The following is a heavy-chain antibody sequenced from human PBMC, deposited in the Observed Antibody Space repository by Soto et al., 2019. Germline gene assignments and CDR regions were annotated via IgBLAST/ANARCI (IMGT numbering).Heavy chain of an antibody. V-gene: IGHV4-31*03. J-gene: IGHJ4*02. CDR2: IYYSGST. Sequence: PWETLSLTCTVSGGSISSGGYYWSWIRQHPGKGLEWIGYIYYSGSTYYNPSLKSRVTISVDTSKNQFSLKLSSVTAADTAVYYCARAGWLRQPNYFDYWGQGTLVTVSS. CDR3: ARAGWLRQPNYFDY. CDR1: GGSISSGGYY. D-gene: IGHD5-12*01.